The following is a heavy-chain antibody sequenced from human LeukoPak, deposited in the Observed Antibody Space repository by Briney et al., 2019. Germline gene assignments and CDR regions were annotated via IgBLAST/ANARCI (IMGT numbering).Heavy chain of an antibody. CDR3: ARDPYGAKIGSWYFDL. D-gene: IGHD4-17*01. CDR2: ISPSGAST. CDR1: GYTFTSYY. J-gene: IGHJ2*01. V-gene: IGHV1-46*01. Sequence: ASVKVSCKASGYTFTSYYMHWVRQAPGQGLEWMGIISPSGASTSYAQKFQGRVTMTRDTSTSTVYMELSSLRSEDTAVYYRARDPYGAKIGSWYFDLWGRGTLVTVSS.